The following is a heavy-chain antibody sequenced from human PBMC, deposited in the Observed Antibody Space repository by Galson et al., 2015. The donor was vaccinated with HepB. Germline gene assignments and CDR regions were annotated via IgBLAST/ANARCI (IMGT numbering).Heavy chain of an antibody. Sequence: SLRLSCAASGFTFSNYMMHWVRQAPGKGLVWVSRINTDGSSTTYADSVKGRFTIARDNAKNTLYLQMNSLRGEDTAVYFCARAFAFDIWGQGTMVTVSS. CDR2: INTDGSST. CDR1: GFTFSNYM. CDR3: ARAFAFDI. V-gene: IGHV3-74*01. J-gene: IGHJ3*02.